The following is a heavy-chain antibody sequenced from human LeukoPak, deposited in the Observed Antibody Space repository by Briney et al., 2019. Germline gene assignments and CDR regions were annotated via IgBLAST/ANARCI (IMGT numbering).Heavy chain of an antibody. J-gene: IGHJ4*02. CDR3: ARDRLTSGSYFFDY. CDR1: AFTFSDSS. CDR2: ISGRSSSI. D-gene: IGHD1-26*01. V-gene: IGHV3-48*01. Sequence: GGSLRLSCAASAFTFSDSSMSWVRQAPGKGLEWISYISGRSSSIYYADSVRGRFTISRDNAKNSMYLQMNSLRAEDTAVYYCARDRLTSGSYFFDYWGQGTLVTVSS.